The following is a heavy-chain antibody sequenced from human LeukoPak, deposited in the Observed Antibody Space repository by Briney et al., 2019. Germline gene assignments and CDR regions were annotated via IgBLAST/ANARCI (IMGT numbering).Heavy chain of an antibody. J-gene: IGHJ5*02. CDR1: GGTFSSYA. Sequence: SVKVSCKASGGTFSSYAISWVRQAPGQGLEWMGRIIPIFGIANYAQKFQGRVTITADKSTSTAYMELSSLRSEDTAVYYCVREEGLFVVVPAAPNWFDPWGQGTLVTVSS. V-gene: IGHV1-69*04. CDR3: VREEGLFVVVPAAPNWFDP. D-gene: IGHD2-2*01. CDR2: IIPIFGIA.